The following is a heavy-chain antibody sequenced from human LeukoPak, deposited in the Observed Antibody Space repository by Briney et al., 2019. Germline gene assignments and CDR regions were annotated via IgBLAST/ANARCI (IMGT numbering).Heavy chain of an antibody. CDR3: ARRRYNWNAIDY. Sequence: PGGSLRLSCAASGFTFSDYYMSWIRQAPGKGLEWVSYISSSGSTLYYADSVKGRIAISRDNAKNSLYLQMNSLRAEDTAVYYCARRRYNWNAIDYWGQGTLVTVSS. J-gene: IGHJ4*02. V-gene: IGHV3-11*01. D-gene: IGHD1-20*01. CDR2: ISSSGSTL. CDR1: GFTFSDYY.